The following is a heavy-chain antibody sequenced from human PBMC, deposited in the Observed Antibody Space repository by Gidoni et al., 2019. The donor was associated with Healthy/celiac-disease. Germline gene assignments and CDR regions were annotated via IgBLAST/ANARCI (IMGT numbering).Heavy chain of an antibody. Sequence: EVPLVESGGGVVRPGRSLRLSSAAPGFTFDVYLMCLVPQAPGKGRGWVSGINLNCVSTSYAYTVKGQFAISRDNTKNALYLQMNSLRTDSTTLYHCARGPDCSSTSCPAGAFDIWGQGTMVTVSS. V-gene: IGHV3-20*01. CDR2: INLNCVST. CDR3: ARGPDCSSTSCPAGAFDI. J-gene: IGHJ3*02. CDR1: GFTFDVYL. D-gene: IGHD2-2*01.